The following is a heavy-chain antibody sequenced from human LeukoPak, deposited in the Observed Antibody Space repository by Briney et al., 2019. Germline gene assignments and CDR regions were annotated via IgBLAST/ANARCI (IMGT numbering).Heavy chain of an antibody. CDR1: GSTFSSYS. CDR2: ISSSSYI. V-gene: IGHV3-21*01. Sequence: GGSLRLSCAGSGSTFSSYSMNWVRQAPGKGLEWVSSISSSSYIYYADSVKGRFTISRDNAKNSLYLQMNSLRAGDTAVYYCARGPDYAAFFDYWGQGTLVTVSS. D-gene: IGHD4-17*01. J-gene: IGHJ4*02. CDR3: ARGPDYAAFFDY.